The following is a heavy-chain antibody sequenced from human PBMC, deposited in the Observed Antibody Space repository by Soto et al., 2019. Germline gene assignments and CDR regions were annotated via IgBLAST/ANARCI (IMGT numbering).Heavy chain of an antibody. V-gene: IGHV1-18*01. D-gene: IGHD1-1*01. CDR2: ISAHNGNT. Sequence: QVHLVQSGAAVKNPGASWKVSCKGSGYTFTSYGITWGRQAPGQGLEWTGWISAHNGNTDYAQKLQGRVTVTRDTSKSTAYMELRRLRSDDSAVYYCAGGRYGDYWGQGVLVTVAS. CDR3: AGGRYGDY. J-gene: IGHJ4*02. CDR1: GYTFTSYG.